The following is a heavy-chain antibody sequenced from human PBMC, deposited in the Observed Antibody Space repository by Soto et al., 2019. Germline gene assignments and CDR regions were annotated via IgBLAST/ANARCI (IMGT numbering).Heavy chain of an antibody. CDR2: LNGGTGQT. CDR3: ARGKGMEENYYYYGMDI. CDR1: GYTFCTYA. Sequence: QVQVVQSGAEVKKPGASVKVSCKASGYTFCTYAIHWVRQAPGQSLEWMGWLNGGTGQTRYSQRFQDRVTITRDTSASTAYMEVSSLRPEDTAVYYCARGKGMEENYYYYGMDIWGQGTTVTVSS. V-gene: IGHV1-3*01. J-gene: IGHJ6*02. D-gene: IGHD1-1*01.